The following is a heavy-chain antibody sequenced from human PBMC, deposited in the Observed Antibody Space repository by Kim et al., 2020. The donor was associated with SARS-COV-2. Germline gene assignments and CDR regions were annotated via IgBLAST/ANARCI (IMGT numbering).Heavy chain of an antibody. V-gene: IGHV3-33*01. Sequence: GGSLRLSCAASGFTFSSYGMHWVRQAPGKGLEWVAVIWYDGSNKYYADSVKGRFTISRDNSKNTLYLQMNSLRAEDTAVYYCARAWETVYGMDVWGQGTTVTVSS. J-gene: IGHJ6*02. CDR1: GFTFSSYG. D-gene: IGHD1-26*01. CDR3: ARAWETVYGMDV. CDR2: IWYDGSNK.